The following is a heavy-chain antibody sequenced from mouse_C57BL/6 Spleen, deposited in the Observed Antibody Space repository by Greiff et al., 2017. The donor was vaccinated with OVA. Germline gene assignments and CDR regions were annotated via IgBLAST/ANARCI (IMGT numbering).Heavy chain of an antibody. J-gene: IGHJ2*01. D-gene: IGHD2-2*01. CDR2: ISSGSSTI. CDR3: ARKFYGYDGYFDY. V-gene: IGHV5-17*01. CDR1: GFTFSDYG. Sequence: EVKLMESGGGLVKPGGSLKLSCAASGFTFSDYGMHWVRQAPEKGLEWVAYISSGSSTIYYADTVQGRFTISRDNAKNTLFLQMTSLRSEDTAMYYGARKFYGYDGYFDYWGQGTTLTVSS.